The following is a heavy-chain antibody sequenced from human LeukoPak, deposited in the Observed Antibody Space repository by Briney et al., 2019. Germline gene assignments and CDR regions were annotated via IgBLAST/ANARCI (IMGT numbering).Heavy chain of an antibody. Sequence: ASVKVSCKASGYTFTSYGISWVRQAPGQGLEWMGWISAYNGNTNYAQKLQGRVTMTTDTSASTAYMELGSLRSDDTAVYYCARTLGSEARGRVVDNTRRWFDPWGQGTLVTVSS. CDR2: ISAYNGNT. D-gene: IGHD3-22*01. CDR3: ARTLGSEARGRVVDNTRRWFDP. J-gene: IGHJ5*02. V-gene: IGHV1-18*01. CDR1: GYTFTSYG.